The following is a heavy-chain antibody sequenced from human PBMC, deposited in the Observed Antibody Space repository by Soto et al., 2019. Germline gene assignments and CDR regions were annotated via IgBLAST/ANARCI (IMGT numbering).Heavy chain of an antibody. CDR3: ARGSIDHAFDI. Sequence: EVQVVEFGGDLGQPGGSLRLSCAASGFSFSNYWMHWVRQAPGKGLVWVSRVNNDGRDTIYADSVMGRFTVSRDNAKNTLFLQMNSLRIDDTAMYYCARGSIDHAFDIWGQGTMVTVSS. J-gene: IGHJ3*02. D-gene: IGHD3-9*01. V-gene: IGHV3-74*01. CDR1: GFSFSNYW. CDR2: VNNDGRDT.